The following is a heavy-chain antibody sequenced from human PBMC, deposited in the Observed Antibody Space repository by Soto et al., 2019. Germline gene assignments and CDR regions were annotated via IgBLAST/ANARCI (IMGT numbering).Heavy chain of an antibody. CDR1: GFTVSSNY. CDR3: ARDRVLSRGYYYYGMDV. D-gene: IGHD2-2*01. CDR2: IYSGGST. Sequence: GGSLRLSCAASGFTVSSNYMSRVRQAPGKGLEWVSVIYSGGSTYYADSVKGRFTIPRDNSKNTLYLQMNSLRAEDTAVYYCARDRVLSRGYYYYGMDVWGQGTTVTVSS. J-gene: IGHJ6*02. V-gene: IGHV3-66*01.